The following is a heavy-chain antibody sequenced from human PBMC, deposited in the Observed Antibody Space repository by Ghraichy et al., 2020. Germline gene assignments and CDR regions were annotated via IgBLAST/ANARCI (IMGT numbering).Heavy chain of an antibody. CDR2: ILLAIGLL. CDR1: GGNVTHLG. J-gene: IGHJ6*02. D-gene: IGHD2-15*01. Sequence: SVKVSCKVFGGNVTHLGIDWVRQAPGQGPEWMGRILLAIGLLNYAPKFQGRVAINADTSASTVYMTLRGLKSEDTAVYFCARGGYCGSLSCTSYYHSGMDVWGQGTTVIVSS. V-gene: IGHV1-69*04. CDR3: ARGGYCGSLSCTSYYHSGMDV.